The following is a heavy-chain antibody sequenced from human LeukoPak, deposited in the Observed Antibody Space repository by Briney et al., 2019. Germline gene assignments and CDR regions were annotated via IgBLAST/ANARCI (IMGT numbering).Heavy chain of an antibody. V-gene: IGHV1-8*01. CDR2: MNPNSGNT. D-gene: IGHD6-6*01. CDR1: GYTFTSYD. CDR3: ARDGIAARMRGGCFDY. Sequence: GASVKVSCKASGYTFTSYDINWVRQATGQGLEWMGWMNPNSGNTGYAQKFQGRVTMTRNTSISTAYMELSSLRSEDTAVYYCARDGIAARMRGGCFDYWGQGTLVTVSS. J-gene: IGHJ4*02.